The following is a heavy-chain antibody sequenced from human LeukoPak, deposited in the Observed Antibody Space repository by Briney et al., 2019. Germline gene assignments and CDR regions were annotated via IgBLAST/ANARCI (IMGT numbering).Heavy chain of an antibody. CDR1: GYTFTSYG. Sequence: SLQGSCNASGYTFTSYGIRWVRQDPEQELEWMEWISDYNGNTNCAQKLQRKVTMTTDTSTSTAYMELRSLRSDDTAVYYCARDGDSWSGLNYYYGMDVWGQGTTVTVSS. CDR3: ARDGDSWSGLNYYYGMDV. CDR2: ISDYNGNT. J-gene: IGHJ6*02. D-gene: IGHD3-3*01. V-gene: IGHV1-18*01.